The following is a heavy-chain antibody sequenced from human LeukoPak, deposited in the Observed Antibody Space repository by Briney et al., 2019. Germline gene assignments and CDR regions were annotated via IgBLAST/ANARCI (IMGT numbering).Heavy chain of an antibody. D-gene: IGHD1-26*01. V-gene: IGHV1-2*02. CDR3: ARDRASYSGSYYQLGY. CDR1: GYTFTCYY. CDR2: INPNSVGT. Sequence: GASVKFSCKASGYTFTCYYMHWVRPAPGQGLGLMGWINPNSVGTNNAQEFQGRVTRTRDTSISTAYMERSRLRSDDTAVYYCARDRASYSGSYYQLGYWGQRTLVTASS. J-gene: IGHJ4*02.